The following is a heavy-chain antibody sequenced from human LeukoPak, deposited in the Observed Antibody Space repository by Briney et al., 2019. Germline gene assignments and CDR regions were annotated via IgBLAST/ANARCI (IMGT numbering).Heavy chain of an antibody. CDR1: GFTFSSYA. D-gene: IGHD6-13*01. J-gene: IGHJ4*02. V-gene: IGHV3-23*01. CDR2: ISGSGGST. CDR3: AKVDGSSWEFDY. Sequence: GGSLKLSCAASGFTFSSYAMSWVRQAPGKGLEWVSAISGSGGSTYYADSVKGRFTISRDNSKNTLYLQMNSLRAEDTAVYYCAKVDGSSWEFDYWGQGTLVTVSS.